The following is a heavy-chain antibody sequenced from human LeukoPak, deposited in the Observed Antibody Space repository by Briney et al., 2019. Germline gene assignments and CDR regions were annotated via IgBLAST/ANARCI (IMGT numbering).Heavy chain of an antibody. J-gene: IGHJ2*01. D-gene: IGHD2-2*01. CDR3: ARSGEGTIPSEDWYFDL. V-gene: IGHV1-69*01. CDR2: IIPIFGTA. Sequence: ASVKVSCKASGGTFSSYAISWVRQAPGQGLEWMGGIIPIFGTANYAQKFQGRVTITADESTSTAYMELSSLRSDDTAVNYCARSGEGTIPSEDWYFDLWGRGTLVTVSS. CDR1: GGTFSSYA.